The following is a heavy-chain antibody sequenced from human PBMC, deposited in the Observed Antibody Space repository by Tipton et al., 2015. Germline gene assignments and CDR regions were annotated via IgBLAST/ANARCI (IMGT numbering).Heavy chain of an antibody. D-gene: IGHD1-26*01. V-gene: IGHV1-2*02. Sequence: QLVQSGAELKRPGASVKVSCKTSGYTFSDYYIHWLRQAPGRGLEWMGTIKSSSGGTYYAQNFQGRVTMSRDTSITTAYMELTRLTSDDMAVYFCARGGAPPYGYWGQGTLVAVSS. CDR1: GYTFSDYY. J-gene: IGHJ4*02. CDR2: IKSSSGGT. CDR3: ARGGAPPYGY.